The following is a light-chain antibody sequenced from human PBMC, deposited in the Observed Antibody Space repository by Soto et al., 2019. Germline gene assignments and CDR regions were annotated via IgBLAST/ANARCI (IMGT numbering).Light chain of an antibody. Sequence: ETVTTESPATLSVSPGGRATLSSRASQSISDTLAWYQQKPGEAPRLLIHGASTRATGFQARFSGSGSGTDFTLTISPLPSEDVAVDYFKQYNNWPREFGEEAK. J-gene: IGKJ1*01. CDR1: QSISDT. CDR3: KQYNNWPRE. CDR2: GAS. V-gene: IGKV3-15*01.